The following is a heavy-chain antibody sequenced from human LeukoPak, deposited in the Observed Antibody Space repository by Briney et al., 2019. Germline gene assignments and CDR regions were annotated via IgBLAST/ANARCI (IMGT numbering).Heavy chain of an antibody. Sequence: ASVKVSCKASGYTFTGYYMHWVRQAPGQGLEWMGWINPNSGGANYAQKFQGRVTMTRDTSISTAYMELSRLRSDDTAVYYCARDYYDSSGSPDYWGQGTLVTVSS. V-gene: IGHV1-2*02. D-gene: IGHD3-22*01. CDR2: INPNSGGA. CDR3: ARDYYDSSGSPDY. CDR1: GYTFTGYY. J-gene: IGHJ4*02.